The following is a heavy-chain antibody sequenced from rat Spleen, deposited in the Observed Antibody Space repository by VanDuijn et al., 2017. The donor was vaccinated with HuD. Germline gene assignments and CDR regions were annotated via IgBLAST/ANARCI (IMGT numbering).Heavy chain of an antibody. CDR3: ARHELSHFFDD. CDR1: GFTFSNYD. D-gene: IGHD1-3*01. V-gene: IGHV5-25*01. J-gene: IGHJ2*01. CDR2: ISRRSDRT. Sequence: EVQLVESGGGLVQPGRSLKLSCVASGFTFSNYDMAWVRQAPTKGLEWVTSISRRSDRTYYRDSVKGRFTVSRDNAKSTLYLQMDSLRSEVTATDYCARHELSHFFDDWGQGVMVTVSS.